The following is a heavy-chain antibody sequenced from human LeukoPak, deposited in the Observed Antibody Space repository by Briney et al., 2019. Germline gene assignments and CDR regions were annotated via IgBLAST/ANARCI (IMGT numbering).Heavy chain of an antibody. J-gene: IGHJ4*02. CDR2: IYTSGST. Sequence: PSETLSLTCTVSGGSISSYYWSWIRQPPGKGLEWIGYIYTSGSTNYNPSLKSRVTISVDTSKNQFSLKLSSVTAADTAVYYCARHDDTAMVIFDYWGQGTLVTVSS. D-gene: IGHD5-18*01. CDR1: GGSISSYY. V-gene: IGHV4-4*09. CDR3: ARHDDTAMVIFDY.